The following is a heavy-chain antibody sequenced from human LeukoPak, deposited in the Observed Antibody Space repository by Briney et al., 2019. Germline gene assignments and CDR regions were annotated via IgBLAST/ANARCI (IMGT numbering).Heavy chain of an antibody. CDR1: GYTFTSYD. CDR2: MNPNSGNT. CDR3: ARHIDGMDV. Sequence: ASVKVSCKASGYTFTSYDINWVRQAPGQGLEWLGWMNPNSGNTGYAQKFQGRVTMTRNTSISTAYMELSSLRSEGTAVYYCARHIDGMDVWGQGTTVTVSS. V-gene: IGHV1-8*01. J-gene: IGHJ6*02.